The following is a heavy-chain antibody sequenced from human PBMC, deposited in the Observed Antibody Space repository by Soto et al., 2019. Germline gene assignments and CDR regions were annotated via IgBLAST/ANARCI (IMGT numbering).Heavy chain of an antibody. CDR2: INPNSGGT. Sequence: ASVKVSCKASGYTFTGYYMHWVRQAPGQGLEWMGWINPNSGGTNYAQKFQGWVTMTRDTSISTAYMELSRLRSDDTAVYYCARLRGYYGSGSSDGREYPYYHYGMDVWSQGTTVIGSS. CDR1: GYTFTGYY. V-gene: IGHV1-2*04. J-gene: IGHJ6*02. D-gene: IGHD3-10*01. CDR3: ARLRGYYGSGSSDGREYPYYHYGMDV.